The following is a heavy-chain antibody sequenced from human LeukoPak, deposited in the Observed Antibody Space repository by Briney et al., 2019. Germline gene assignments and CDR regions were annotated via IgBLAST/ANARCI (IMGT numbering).Heavy chain of an antibody. V-gene: IGHV3-66*02. Sequence: PGGSLRLSCAASGFTVSSNYMSWVRQAPGKGLEWVSVIYSGGSTYYADSVKGRCTISRDNSKNTLYLQTNSLRAEDTAVYYCARDGGYYDSSGYYIWGQGTLVTVSS. CDR1: GFTVSSNY. J-gene: IGHJ4*02. CDR2: IYSGGST. D-gene: IGHD3-22*01. CDR3: ARDGGYYDSSGYYI.